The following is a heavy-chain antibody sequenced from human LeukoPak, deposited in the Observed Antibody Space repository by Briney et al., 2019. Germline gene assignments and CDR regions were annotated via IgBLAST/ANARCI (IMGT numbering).Heavy chain of an antibody. CDR3: ARDGTAAGLYFDL. V-gene: IGHV3-7*01. J-gene: IGHJ4*01. Sequence: PGGSLRLSCGVSGFTFSSYWMNWVRQAPGKGLEWVASIKQNGGEKSYVDSVKGRFTISRDNAKNPLYLQMSSLRAEDTAVYYCARDGTAAGLYFDLWGQGTLVTVSS. CDR1: GFTFSSYW. CDR2: IKQNGGEK. D-gene: IGHD6-13*01.